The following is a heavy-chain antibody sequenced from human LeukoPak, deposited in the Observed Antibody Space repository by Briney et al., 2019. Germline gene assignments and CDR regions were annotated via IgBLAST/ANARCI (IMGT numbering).Heavy chain of an antibody. V-gene: IGHV3-30*02. CDR1: GFTFSSYG. CDR3: AKDRSVVVAALDY. D-gene: IGHD2-15*01. Sequence: SGGSLRLSCAASGFTFSSYGMHWVRQAPGKGLEWVAVIWYDGSNKYYADSVKGRFTISRDNSKNTLYLQMNSLRAEDTAVYYCAKDRSVVVAALDYWGQGTLVTVSS. CDR2: IWYDGSNK. J-gene: IGHJ4*02.